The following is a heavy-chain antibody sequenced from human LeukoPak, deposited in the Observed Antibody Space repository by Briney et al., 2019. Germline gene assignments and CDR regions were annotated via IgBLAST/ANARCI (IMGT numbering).Heavy chain of an antibody. CDR2: INPDNGGT. V-gene: IGHV1-2*02. D-gene: IGHD3-10*01. J-gene: IGHJ6*02. CDR3: ARDRWFGDPTWGYYGMDV. CDR1: GYTFTGYY. Sequence: ASVKVSFKASGYTFTGYYMHWVRQAPGQGLEWMGWINPDNGGTNYAQKFQGRVTMTRDMSISTAYMELSRLRSDDTAVYYCARDRWFGDPTWGYYGMDVWGQGTTVTVSS.